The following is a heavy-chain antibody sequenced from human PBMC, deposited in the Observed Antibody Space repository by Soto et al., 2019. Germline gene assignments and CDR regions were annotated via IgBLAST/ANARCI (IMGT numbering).Heavy chain of an antibody. CDR2: INPNSGGT. CDR3: ARDEGLVEFDH. V-gene: IGHV1-2*02. J-gene: IGHJ4*02. Sequence: ASVKVSCKASGYTFTDYYLHWVRQAPGQGLEWMGWINPNSGGTNYAQKFQGRVTMTRDTSISTAYMELSRLRSDDTAVYYCARDEGLVEFDHWGQGTLVTVSS. CDR1: GYTFTDYY. D-gene: IGHD6-19*01.